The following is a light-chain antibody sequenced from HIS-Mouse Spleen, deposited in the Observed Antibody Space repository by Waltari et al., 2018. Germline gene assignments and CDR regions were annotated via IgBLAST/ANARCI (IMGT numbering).Light chain of an antibody. CDR3: QQFNSYPALT. Sequence: AIQLTQSPSSLSASVGDRVTITSRASQGISSALAWYQKKPGKAPKLLIYDASSLKSGVPSRFSGSGSGTDFTLTISSLQPEDFATYYCQQFNSYPALTFGGGTKVEIK. CDR1: QGISSA. J-gene: IGKJ4*01. CDR2: DAS. V-gene: IGKV1-13*02.